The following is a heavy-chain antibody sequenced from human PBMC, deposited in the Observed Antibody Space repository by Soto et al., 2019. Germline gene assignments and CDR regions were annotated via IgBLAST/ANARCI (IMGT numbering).Heavy chain of an antibody. CDR1: GYTFTSYD. V-gene: IGHV1-8*01. CDR3: ARGSEATYYDFWSGYYRSNWFDP. CDR2: MNPNSGNT. J-gene: IGHJ5*02. Sequence: ASVKVSCKASGYTFTSYDINWVRQATGQGLEWMGWMNPNSGNTGYAQKFQGRVTMTRNTSISTAYMELSSLRSEDTAVYYCARGSEATYYDFWSGYYRSNWFDPWGQGTLVTVSS. D-gene: IGHD3-3*01.